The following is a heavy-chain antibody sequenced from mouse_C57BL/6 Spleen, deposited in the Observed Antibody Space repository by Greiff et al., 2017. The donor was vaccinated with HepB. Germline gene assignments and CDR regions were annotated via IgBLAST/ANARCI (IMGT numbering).Heavy chain of an antibody. CDR3: ASEGYDYDGTWFAY. V-gene: IGHV1-52*01. J-gene: IGHJ3*01. CDR2: IDPSDSET. Sequence: VQLQQSGAELVRPGSSVKLSCKASGYTFTSYWMHWVKQRPIQGLEWIGNIDPSDSETHYNQKFKDKATLTVDKSSSTAYMQLSSLTSEDSAVYYWASEGYDYDGTWFAYWGQGTLVPVSA. D-gene: IGHD2-4*01. CDR1: GYTFTSYW.